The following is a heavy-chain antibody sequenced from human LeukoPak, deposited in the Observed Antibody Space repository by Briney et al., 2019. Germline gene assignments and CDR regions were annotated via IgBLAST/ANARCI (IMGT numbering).Heavy chain of an antibody. CDR3: ARLGKPNDYGGNLLTYYYMDV. J-gene: IGHJ6*03. V-gene: IGHV4-39*01. D-gene: IGHD4-23*01. Sequence: SETLSLTCTVSGGSISSSSYYWDWIRQPPGKGLEWIGSIYYSGSTYYNPSLKSRVTISVDTSKNQFSLKLSSVTAADTAVYYCARLGKPNDYGGNLLTYYYMDVWGKGTTVTVSS. CDR1: GGSISSSSYY. CDR2: IYYSGST.